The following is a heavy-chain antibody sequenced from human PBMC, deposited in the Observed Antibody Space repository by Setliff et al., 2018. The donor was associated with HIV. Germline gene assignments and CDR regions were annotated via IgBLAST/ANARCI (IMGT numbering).Heavy chain of an antibody. CDR1: GGSISSGSYY. V-gene: IGHV4-61*09. CDR3: ARPVEMANREFDY. D-gene: IGHD1-26*01. CDR2: IYTSGNT. Sequence: SETLSLTCTVSGGSISSGSYYWSWIRQPAGKGLEWIGHIYTSGNTYYNPSLKSRAAISVDTSKNQISLKLSSVTAADTAVYYCARPVEMANREFDYWGQGTLVTVSS. J-gene: IGHJ4*02.